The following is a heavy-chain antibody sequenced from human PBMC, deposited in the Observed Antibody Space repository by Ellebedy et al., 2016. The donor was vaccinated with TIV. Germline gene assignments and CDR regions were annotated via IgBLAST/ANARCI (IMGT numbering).Heavy chain of an antibody. CDR3: ASQGDDAFDI. CDR2: IIPILGIA. CDR1: GGTFSGYA. D-gene: IGHD1-26*01. J-gene: IGHJ3*02. Sequence: SVKVSCXASGGTFSGYAISWVRQAPGQGLEWMGRIIPILGIANYAQKFQGRVTITADKSTSTAYMELSSLRSEDTAMYYCASQGDDAFDIWGQGTMVTVSS. V-gene: IGHV1-69*04.